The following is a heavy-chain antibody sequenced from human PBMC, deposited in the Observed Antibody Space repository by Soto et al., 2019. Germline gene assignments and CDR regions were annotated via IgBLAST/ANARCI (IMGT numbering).Heavy chain of an antibody. CDR1: GFSLSTSGMC. Sequence: SGPTLVNPTQTLTLTCTFSGFSLSTSGMCVSWIRQPPGDALEWLARIDWDDDKYYSTSLKTRLTISKDTSKNQVVLTMTNMDPVDTATYYCARTYGDYVRFYYYYMDVWGKGTTVTVSS. CDR2: IDWDDDK. V-gene: IGHV2-70*11. CDR3: ARTYGDYVRFYYYYMDV. D-gene: IGHD4-17*01. J-gene: IGHJ6*03.